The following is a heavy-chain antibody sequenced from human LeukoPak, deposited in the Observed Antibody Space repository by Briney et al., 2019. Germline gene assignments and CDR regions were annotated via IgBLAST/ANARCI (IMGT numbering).Heavy chain of an antibody. J-gene: IGHJ3*02. CDR3: AKREWGADAFDI. D-gene: IGHD3-16*01. CDR1: GLTFSSYG. V-gene: IGHV3-23*01. Sequence: GGSLRLSCAASGLTFSSYGMSWVRQAPGKGLEWVSAISGSGGSTYYADSVKGRFTISRDNSKNTLYLQMNSLRAEDTAVYYCAKREWGADAFDIWGQGTMVAVSS. CDR2: ISGSGGST.